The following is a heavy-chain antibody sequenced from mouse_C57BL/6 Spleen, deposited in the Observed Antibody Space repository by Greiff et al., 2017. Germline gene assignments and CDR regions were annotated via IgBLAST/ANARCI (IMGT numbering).Heavy chain of an antibody. Sequence: EVNVVESGGGLVKPGGSLKLSCAASGFTFSDYGMHWVRQAPEKGLEWVAYISSGSSTIYYADTVKGRFTISRDNAKNTLFLQMTSLRSEDTAMYYCARKASYYGSSYGMDYWGQGTSVTVSS. J-gene: IGHJ4*01. D-gene: IGHD1-1*01. CDR2: ISSGSSTI. CDR3: ARKASYYGSSYGMDY. CDR1: GFTFSDYG. V-gene: IGHV5-17*01.